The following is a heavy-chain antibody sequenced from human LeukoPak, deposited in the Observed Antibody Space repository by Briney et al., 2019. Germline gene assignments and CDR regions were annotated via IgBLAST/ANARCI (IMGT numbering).Heavy chain of an antibody. J-gene: IGHJ4*02. CDR3: GRFGYVAAVDS. CDR1: GFTFSTYW. CDR2: IEPAGSAT. D-gene: IGHD2-15*01. Sequence: GGSLRLSCTASGFTFSTYWMTWVRQAPGKGLEWVANIEPAGSATYYVDSVKGRFTISRDNAKNLLYLQMNSLRAEDSAVYHCGRFGYVAAVDSWGQGALVTVSS. V-gene: IGHV3-7*01.